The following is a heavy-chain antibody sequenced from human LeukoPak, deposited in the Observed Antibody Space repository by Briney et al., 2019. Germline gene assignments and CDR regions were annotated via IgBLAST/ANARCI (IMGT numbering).Heavy chain of an antibody. D-gene: IGHD2-2*01. V-gene: IGHV4-34*01. J-gene: IGHJ5*02. CDR2: INHSGST. CDR1: GGSFSGYC. Sequence: SETLSLTCAVYGGSFSGYCWSWIRQPPGKGLEWIGEINHSGSTNYNPSLKSRVTISADTSKNQFSLKLSSVTAADTAVYYCARGPVVVPAAMRVRWFDPWGQGTLVTVSS. CDR3: ARGPVVVPAAMRVRWFDP.